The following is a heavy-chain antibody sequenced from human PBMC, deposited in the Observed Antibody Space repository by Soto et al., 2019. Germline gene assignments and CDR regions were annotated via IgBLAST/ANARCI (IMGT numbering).Heavy chain of an antibody. CDR3: ARDGYANNYYDSSGYYFDY. J-gene: IGHJ4*02. V-gene: IGHV1-18*04. CDR2: ISAYNGNT. CDR1: GYTFTIYG. D-gene: IGHD3-22*01. Sequence: ASVKVSCKASGYTFTIYGIIWVRQAPGQGLEWMGWISAYNGNTNYAQKLQGRVTMTTDTSTSTAYMELRSLRSDDTAVYYCARDGYANNYYDSSGYYFDYWGQGTLVTVSS.